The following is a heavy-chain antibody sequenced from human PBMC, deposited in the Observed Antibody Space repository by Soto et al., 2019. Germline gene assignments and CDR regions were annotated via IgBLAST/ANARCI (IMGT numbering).Heavy chain of an antibody. CDR3: AKDIDNNHYDSSGDPFDV. CDR1: GFTFSNYA. CDR2: ISGGGVNK. J-gene: IGHJ3*01. V-gene: IGHV3-23*01. Sequence: EVQLLESGGGLVQPGGSLRLSCVASGFTFSNYAMNWVRQAPGKGLERISAISGGGVNKYYADSVKGRISVSRDNSKSTLYIHIDSLRAADTAVYYCAKDIDNNHYDSSGDPFDVWGQGTKVTVSS. D-gene: IGHD3-22*01.